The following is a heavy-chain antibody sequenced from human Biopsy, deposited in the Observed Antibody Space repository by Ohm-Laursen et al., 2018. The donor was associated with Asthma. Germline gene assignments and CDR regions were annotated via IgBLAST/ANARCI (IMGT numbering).Heavy chain of an antibody. J-gene: IGHJ2*01. D-gene: IGHD3-16*01. V-gene: IGHV1-69*13. Sequence: ASVKVSCKASGYNFISFAIHWVRQAPGQRLEWMGGIIPIVGTTAYAQKFQGRVTITADEATSTAYMELSSLRSEDTAVYYCARDQGDFWFFDLWGRGSLVTVSS. CDR3: ARDQGDFWFFDL. CDR2: IIPIVGTT. CDR1: GYNFISFA.